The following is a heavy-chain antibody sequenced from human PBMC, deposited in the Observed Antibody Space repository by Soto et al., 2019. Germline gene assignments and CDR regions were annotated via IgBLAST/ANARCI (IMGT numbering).Heavy chain of an antibody. CDR3: ARDKITGLFDY. J-gene: IGHJ4*02. CDR1: GGYFSGYY. D-gene: IGHD2-8*02. CDR2: INHSGST. Sequence: SETLSLTCAVYGGYFSGYYWTWTRQPPGTGLEWIGEINHSGSTNYNPSLKSRVTISVDTSKNQFSLKLTSLTAADTAVYYCARDKITGLFDYWGQGTLVTVSS. V-gene: IGHV4-34*01.